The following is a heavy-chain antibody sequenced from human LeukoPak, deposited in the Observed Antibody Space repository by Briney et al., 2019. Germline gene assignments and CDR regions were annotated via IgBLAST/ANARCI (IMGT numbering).Heavy chain of an antibody. CDR1: GFTFSSYA. D-gene: IGHD2-8*02. V-gene: IGHV3-30*18. J-gene: IGHJ4*02. CDR2: ISYDGSNK. Sequence: GGSLRLSCAASGFTFSSYAMSRVRQAPGKGLEWVAIISYDGSNKYSADSVKGRFTISRDNPKNTLYLQMNSLRAEDTAVYYCAKDTSRLVVNAPLDYWGQGTLVTVSS. CDR3: AKDTSRLVVNAPLDY.